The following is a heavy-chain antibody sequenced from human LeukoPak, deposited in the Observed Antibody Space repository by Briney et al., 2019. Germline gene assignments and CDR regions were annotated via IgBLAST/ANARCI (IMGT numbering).Heavy chain of an antibody. J-gene: IGHJ4*02. CDR1: GFTFSNYR. CDR2: LNSDGSTT. Sequence: PGGSPRLSCAASGFTFSNYRMHWVRQAPGKGLVWISRLNSDGSTTSYADSVKGRFTISRDNAKNTLYLQMNSLRAEDTAVYYCTRYSGSYYGFDYWGQGTLVTVSS. CDR3: TRYSGSYYGFDY. D-gene: IGHD1-26*01. V-gene: IGHV3-74*01.